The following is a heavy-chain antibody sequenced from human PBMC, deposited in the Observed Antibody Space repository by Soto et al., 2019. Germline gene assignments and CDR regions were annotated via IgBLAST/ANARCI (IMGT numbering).Heavy chain of an antibody. J-gene: IGHJ4*02. Sequence: QVQLVESGGGVVQPGRSLRLSCAASGFTFSSYGMHWVRQAPGKGLEWVAVIWYDGSNKYYADSVKGRFTISRDNSKNTLYLQMTSLSAEATAVYYCARWGIAAGDYWGQGTLVTVSS. D-gene: IGHD6-13*01. CDR3: ARWGIAAGDY. V-gene: IGHV3-33*01. CDR1: GFTFSSYG. CDR2: IWYDGSNK.